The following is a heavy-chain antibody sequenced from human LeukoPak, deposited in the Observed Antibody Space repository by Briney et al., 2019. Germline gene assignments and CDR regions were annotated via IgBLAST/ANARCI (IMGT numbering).Heavy chain of an antibody. D-gene: IGHD2-8*01. CDR1: GGSISSHY. Sequence: SETLSLTCTVSGGSISSHYWSWIRQPPGTGLEWIGYIYYSGSTNYNPSLKSRVTISVDTSKNQFSLKLSSVTAADTAVYYCARVRNGGFYYMDVWGKGTTVTVSS. CDR3: ARVRNGGFYYMDV. CDR2: IYYSGST. V-gene: IGHV4-59*11. J-gene: IGHJ6*03.